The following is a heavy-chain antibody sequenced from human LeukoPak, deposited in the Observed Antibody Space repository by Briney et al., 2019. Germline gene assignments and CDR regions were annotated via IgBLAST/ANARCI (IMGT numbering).Heavy chain of an antibody. J-gene: IGHJ4*02. Sequence: SETLSLTCAVYGGSFSGYYWSWIRQPPGKGLEWIGEINHSGSTNYNPSLKSRVTISVDTSKNQFSLKLSSVTAADTAVYYCARVSDSSSWYYFDYWGQGTLVTVSS. D-gene: IGHD6-13*01. CDR3: ARVSDSSSWYYFDY. CDR2: INHSGST. CDR1: GGSFSGYY. V-gene: IGHV4-34*01.